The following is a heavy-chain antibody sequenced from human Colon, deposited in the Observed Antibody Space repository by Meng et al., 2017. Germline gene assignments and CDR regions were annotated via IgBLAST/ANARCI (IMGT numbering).Heavy chain of an antibody. D-gene: IGHD3-22*01. CDR3: ARGASDYDFDY. CDR1: GGSVSICIYS. J-gene: IGHJ4*02. V-gene: IGHV4-61*01. Sequence: GEPLVSVPGVVRPSETLAPTTTVSGGSVSICIYSWSWIRQPPGKGLEWIGYIYYSGSTNYNPSLKSRVTISVDTSKNQFSLKLSSVTAADTAVYYCARGASDYDFDYWGQGTLVTVSS. CDR2: IYYSGST.